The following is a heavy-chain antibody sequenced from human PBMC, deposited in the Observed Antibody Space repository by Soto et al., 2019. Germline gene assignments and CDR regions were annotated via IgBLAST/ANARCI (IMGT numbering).Heavy chain of an antibody. J-gene: IGHJ3*02. CDR1: GFTFSSYG. CDR3: AKGDGYSMGAFDI. V-gene: IGHV3-30*18. CDR2: ISYDGSNK. D-gene: IGHD5-18*01. Sequence: PGGSLRLSCAASGFTFSSYGMHWVRQAPGKGLEWVAVISYDGSNKYYADSVKGRFTISRDNSKNTLYLQMNSLRAEDTAVYYCAKGDGYSMGAFDIWGQGTMVTVSS.